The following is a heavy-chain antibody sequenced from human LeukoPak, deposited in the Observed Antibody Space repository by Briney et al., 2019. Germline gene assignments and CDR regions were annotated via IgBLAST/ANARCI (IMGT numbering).Heavy chain of an antibody. V-gene: IGHV3-74*01. J-gene: IGHJ4*02. CDR3: ASLIGGGVGRDFDY. D-gene: IGHD4-23*01. CDR1: GFTFSTYT. CDR2: INSDGSGT. Sequence: GGSLRLSCTASGFTFSTYTMNWVRQAPGKGLVWVSRINSDGSGTSYADSVKGRFTISRDNAKNTLYLQMNSLRAEDTAVYYCASLIGGGVGRDFDYWGQGTLVTVSS.